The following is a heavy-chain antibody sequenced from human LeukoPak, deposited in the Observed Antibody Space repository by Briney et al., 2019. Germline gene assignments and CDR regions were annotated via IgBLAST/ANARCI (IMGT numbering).Heavy chain of an antibody. CDR3: ARVPTPYDILTGYSGAGLEFDY. J-gene: IGHJ4*02. CDR2: IYIGGNT. V-gene: IGHV3-66*01. D-gene: IGHD3-9*01. Sequence: GGSRRLSCVVSGFTVSNSYMTWVRQAPGKGLEWVSVIYIGGNTYYADSVKGRFTISRDNSKNTLYLQKNSLRAEDTAVYYCARVPTPYDILTGYSGAGLEFDYWGQGTLVTVSS. CDR1: GFTVSNSY.